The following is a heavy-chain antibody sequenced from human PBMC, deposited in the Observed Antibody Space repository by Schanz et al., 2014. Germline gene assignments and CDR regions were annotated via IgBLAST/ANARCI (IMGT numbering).Heavy chain of an antibody. CDR3: ARDSRPNYDFLTAYYSIDY. CDR2: ISASGGST. D-gene: IGHD3-9*01. Sequence: EVHLVESGGGLVKRGGSLRLSCEASGFDFNSYSMNWVRQVPGKGLEWLSTISASGGSTYYADSVKGRFTISRDNSKNILYLQMNSLRAEDTAVYYCARDSRPNYDFLTAYYSIDYWGQGTLVTVSS. V-gene: IGHV3-23*04. J-gene: IGHJ4*02. CDR1: GFDFNSYS.